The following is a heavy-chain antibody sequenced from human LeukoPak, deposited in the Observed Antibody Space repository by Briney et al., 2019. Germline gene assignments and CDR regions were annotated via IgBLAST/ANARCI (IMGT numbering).Heavy chain of an antibody. Sequence: GGSLRLSCVASGFTFDDYAMHWVRQAPGKGLEWVSGISWNSGSIGYADSVKGRFTISRDNAKNSLYLQMNSLRAEDTALYYCAKDATYYYDSSGYWGYYFDYWGQGTLVTVSS. V-gene: IGHV3-9*01. CDR2: ISWNSGSI. J-gene: IGHJ4*02. CDR3: AKDATYYYDSSGYWGYYFDY. D-gene: IGHD3-22*01. CDR1: GFTFDDYA.